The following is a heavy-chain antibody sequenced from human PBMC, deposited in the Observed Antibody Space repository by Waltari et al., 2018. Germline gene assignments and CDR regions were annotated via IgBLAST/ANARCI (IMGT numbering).Heavy chain of an antibody. CDR1: GDSMSTSDY. CDR2: VRGDGKT. V-gene: IGHV4-4*02. D-gene: IGHD1-1*01. J-gene: IGHJ4*02. Sequence: QLQLQESGPGLVKPSGTLSLICAVSGDSMSTSDYWRWVRQPPGKGLGWIGQVRGDGKTNYNPSFASRVTMSLDTSTYHFALKLTSATAADTALYYCARDRGRGLYLDTWGQGTLVTVSP. CDR3: ARDRGRGLYLDT.